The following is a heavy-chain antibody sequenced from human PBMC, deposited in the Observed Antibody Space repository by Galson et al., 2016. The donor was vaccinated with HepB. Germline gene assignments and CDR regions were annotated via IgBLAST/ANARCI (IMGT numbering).Heavy chain of an antibody. Sequence: SLRLSCAASGFTPGFTFSHEAMHWVRQALGKGLEWLAVISYDGSKQYYADSVKGRFTNSRDNSKSTLFLQMNGLRGDDAALYYCAREAAGDCDTSGYFGYWGQGALVTVSS. CDR3: AREAAGDCDTSGYFGY. J-gene: IGHJ4*02. D-gene: IGHD2-21*02. CDR2: ISYDGSKQ. CDR1: GFTPGFTFSHEA. V-gene: IGHV3-30*04.